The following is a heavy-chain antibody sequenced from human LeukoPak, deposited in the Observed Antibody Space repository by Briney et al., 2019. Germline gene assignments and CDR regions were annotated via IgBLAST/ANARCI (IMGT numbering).Heavy chain of an antibody. CDR2: IYFSGST. CDR3: ARGEALRQNYGMDV. J-gene: IGHJ6*02. CDR1: GGSINGYY. Sequence: SETLSLTCTVSGGSINGYYWSWIRQPPGKGLEWIGYIYFSGSTNCNPSLQSRVTISVDTSKNQFSLKLNSVTAADTAVYFCARGEALRQNYGMDVWGQGTTVTVSS. V-gene: IGHV4-59*01.